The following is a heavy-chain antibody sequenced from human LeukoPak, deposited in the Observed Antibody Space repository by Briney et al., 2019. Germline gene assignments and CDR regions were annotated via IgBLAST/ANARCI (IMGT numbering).Heavy chain of an antibody. CDR1: VGSISGYS. D-gene: IGHD3-16*02. CDR3: ARVSDYVWGSYRYQDDYGWDV. Sequence: PSETLSLTCTVSVGSISGYSWCCIRQPPGKGLEWIGYIYYSGSTNYNPSLKSRVTISVDTSKNQFSLKLSSVTAADTAVYYCARVSDYVWGSYRYQDDYGWDVWGQGTTVTVSS. CDR2: IYYSGST. J-gene: IGHJ6*02. V-gene: IGHV4-59*01.